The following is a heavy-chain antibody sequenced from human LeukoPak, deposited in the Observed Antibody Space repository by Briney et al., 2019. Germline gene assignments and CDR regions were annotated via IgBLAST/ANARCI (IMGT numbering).Heavy chain of an antibody. CDR1: GGSISSYY. CDR3: AREVGYSYGSDF. V-gene: IGHV4-38-2*02. CDR2: IYHSGST. J-gene: IGHJ4*02. Sequence: SETLSLTCTVSGGSISSYYWGWIRQPPGKGLEWIGSIYHSGSTYYNPSLKSRVTISVDTSKNQFSLKLSSVTAADTAVYYCAREVGYSYGSDFWGQGTLVTVSS. D-gene: IGHD5-18*01.